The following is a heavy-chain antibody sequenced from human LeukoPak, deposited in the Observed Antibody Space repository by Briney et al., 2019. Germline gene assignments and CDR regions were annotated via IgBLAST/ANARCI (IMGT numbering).Heavy chain of an antibody. D-gene: IGHD4-11*01. J-gene: IGHJ4*02. CDR3: AKDSYSKGDY. CDR1: GFSFSNYW. Sequence: PGGSLSLSCAASGFSFSNYWMSWVRQAPGKGLEWVANIKQDGSESYHVGSVKGRFTISRDNAKNSLYLQMNSLRAEDTAVYYCAKDSYSKGDYWGQGTLVTVSS. CDR2: IKQDGSES. V-gene: IGHV3-7*05.